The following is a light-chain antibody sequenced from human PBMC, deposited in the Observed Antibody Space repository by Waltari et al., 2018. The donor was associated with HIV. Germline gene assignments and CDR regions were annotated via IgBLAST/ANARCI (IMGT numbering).Light chain of an antibody. CDR3: SSYTRRGTVV. Sequence: QSALTQPASVSGSPGQSIVLPCTGSSSDIGYSDYVSWYQQYLGQAPKALIYEVTSRPSGTSSRFSGSKSATTAFLAISKLQTDDEADYFCSSYTRRGTVVFGGGTRLTVL. CDR2: EVT. CDR1: SSDIGYSDY. J-gene: IGLJ2*01. V-gene: IGLV2-14*03.